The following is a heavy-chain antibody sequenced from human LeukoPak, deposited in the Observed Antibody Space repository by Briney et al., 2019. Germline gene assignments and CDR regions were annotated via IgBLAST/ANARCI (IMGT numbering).Heavy chain of an antibody. Sequence: GGSLRLSCAASGFTFSSYGMHWVRQAPGKGLEWVSVIYSGGSTYYADSVKGRFTISRDNSKNTLYLQMNSLRAEDTAVYYCARDSYDSSGYYPFWGQGTLVTVSS. J-gene: IGHJ4*02. CDR2: IYSGGST. D-gene: IGHD3-22*01. CDR1: GFTFSSYG. V-gene: IGHV3-66*01. CDR3: ARDSYDSSGYYPF.